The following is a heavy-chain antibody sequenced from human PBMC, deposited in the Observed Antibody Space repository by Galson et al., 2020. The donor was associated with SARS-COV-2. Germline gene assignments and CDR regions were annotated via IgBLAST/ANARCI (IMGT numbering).Heavy chain of an antibody. CDR2: INTSGGGT. D-gene: IGHD1-26*01. J-gene: IGHJ5*02. CDR3: ARGGLARVVGWFGP. V-gene: IGHV1-46*01. Sequence: ASVKVSCKAPGYTFTSDHMHWVRQAPGQGLEWMGIINTSGGGTSYAQKFQGRVTMTRDTSTSTVYMELSSLTSEDTAVYYCARGGLARVVGWFGPWGQGTLVTVSS. CDR1: GYTFTSDH.